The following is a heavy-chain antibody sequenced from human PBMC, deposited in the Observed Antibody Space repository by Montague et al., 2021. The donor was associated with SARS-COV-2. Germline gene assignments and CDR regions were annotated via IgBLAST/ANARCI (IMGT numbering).Heavy chain of an antibody. CDR3: ARAERESCGDGNCYQYFFNY. J-gene: IGHJ4*02. CDR2: TYYRSEWYS. D-gene: IGHD2-15*01. V-gene: IGHV6-1*01. CDR1: GDSVSTNSGT. Sequence: CAISGDSVSTNSGTWNWVRLSPSRGLEWPGRTYYRSEWYSDYSVSVKSRISINPDTSKNQFSLQLNSVTPEDTAVYYCARAERESCGDGNCYQYFFNYWGQGTLVTVSS.